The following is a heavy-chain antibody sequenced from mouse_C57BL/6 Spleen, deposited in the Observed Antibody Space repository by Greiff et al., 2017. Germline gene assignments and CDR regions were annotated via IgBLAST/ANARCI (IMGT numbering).Heavy chain of an antibody. CDR3: ARLSYYDYDGYYAMDY. CDR1: GFTFSSYG. V-gene: IGHV5-6*01. D-gene: IGHD2-4*01. CDR2: ISSGGSYT. J-gene: IGHJ4*01. Sequence: EVQRVESGGDLVKPGGSLKLSCAASGFTFSSYGMSWVRQTPDKRLEWVATISSGGSYTYYPDSVKGRFTISRDNAKNTLYLQMSSLKSEDTAMYYCARLSYYDYDGYYAMDYWGQGTSVTVSS.